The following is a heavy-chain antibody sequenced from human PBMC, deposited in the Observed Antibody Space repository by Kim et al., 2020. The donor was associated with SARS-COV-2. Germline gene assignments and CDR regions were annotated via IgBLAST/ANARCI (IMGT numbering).Heavy chain of an antibody. CDR1: GGSISSGGYY. CDR3: ARDQARGSSWYGGGYYYYGMDV. J-gene: IGHJ6*02. D-gene: IGHD6-13*01. V-gene: IGHV4-31*03. CDR2: IYYSGST. Sequence: SETLSLTCTVSGGSISSGGYYWSWIRQHPGKGLEWIGYIYYSGSTYYNPSLKSRVTISVDTSKNQFSLKLSSVTAADTAVYYCARDQARGSSWYGGGYYYYGMDVWGQGTTVTVSS.